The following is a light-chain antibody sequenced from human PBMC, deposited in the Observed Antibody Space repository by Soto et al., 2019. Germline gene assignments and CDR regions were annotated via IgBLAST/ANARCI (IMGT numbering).Light chain of an antibody. CDR2: SNN. Sequence: QSVLTQPPSASGTPGQRVTISFSGSISNIGSNTVNWYQQLPGTAPKLLIYSNNQRPSGVPDRFSGSKSGTSASLAISGLQSEDEADYYCAAWDDSLHGWVCGGGTKLTVL. V-gene: IGLV1-44*01. CDR3: AAWDDSLHGWV. J-gene: IGLJ3*02. CDR1: ISNIGSNT.